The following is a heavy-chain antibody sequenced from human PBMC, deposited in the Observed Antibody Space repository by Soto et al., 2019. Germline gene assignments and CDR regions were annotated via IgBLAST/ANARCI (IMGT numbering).Heavy chain of an antibody. CDR3: AKDSSGWTLGFDY. CDR1: GFTFDDYA. D-gene: IGHD6-19*01. V-gene: IGHV3-9*01. Sequence: EVQLVESGGGLVQPGRSLRLSCAASGFTFDDYAMHWVRQAPGKGLEWVSGISWNSGSIGYADSVKGRFTISRDNAKNSLYLQMNSLRAEDTALYYCAKDSSGWTLGFDYWGQGTLVTVSS. J-gene: IGHJ4*02. CDR2: ISWNSGSI.